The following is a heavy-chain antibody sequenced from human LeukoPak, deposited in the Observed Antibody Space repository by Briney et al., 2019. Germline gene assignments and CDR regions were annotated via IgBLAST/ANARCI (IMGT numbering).Heavy chain of an antibody. CDR3: ARSPDSMDGTHFDY. D-gene: IGHD3-3*02. Sequence: SQTLSLTCTVSGGSISSGGYYWSWILQHPGKGLEWIGYIYYSGSTYYNPSLKSRVTISVDTSKNQFSLKLSSVTAADTAVYYCARSPDSMDGTHFDYWGQGTLVTVSS. V-gene: IGHV4-31*03. CDR2: IYYSGST. J-gene: IGHJ4*02. CDR1: GGSISSGGYY.